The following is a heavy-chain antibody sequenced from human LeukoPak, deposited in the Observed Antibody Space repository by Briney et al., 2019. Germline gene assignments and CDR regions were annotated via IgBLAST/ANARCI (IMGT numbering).Heavy chain of an antibody. D-gene: IGHD3-3*01. V-gene: IGHV3-48*01. CDR1: GFTFSSYS. Sequence: GGSLRLSCAASGFTFSSYSMNWVRQAPGKGLEWVSYISSSSSTIYYADSVKGRFTISRDNAKNSLYLQMNSLRAEDTAVYYCARDRVTIFGVVIIHDYWGQGTLVTVSS. CDR3: ARDRVTIFGVVIIHDY. J-gene: IGHJ4*02. CDR2: ISSSSSTI.